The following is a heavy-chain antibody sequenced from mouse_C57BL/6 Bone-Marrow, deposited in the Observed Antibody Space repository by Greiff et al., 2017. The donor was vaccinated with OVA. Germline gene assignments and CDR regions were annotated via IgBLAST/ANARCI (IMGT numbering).Heavy chain of an antibody. CDR3: ARHEGGYEAMDD. V-gene: IGHV5-12*01. CDR1: GFTFSDYY. Sequence: EVQLEESGGGLVQPGGSLKLSCAASGFTFSDYYMYWVRQTPEKRLEWVAYISNGGGSTYYPDTVKGRFTISRDNAKNTLYLQMSRLKSEDTAMYCCARHEGGYEAMDDWGKGTTVTVSS. CDR2: ISNGGGST. J-gene: IGHJ4*01.